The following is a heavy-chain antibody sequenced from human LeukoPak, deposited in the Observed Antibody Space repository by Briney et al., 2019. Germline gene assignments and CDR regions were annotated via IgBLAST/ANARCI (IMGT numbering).Heavy chain of an antibody. Sequence: SVKVSCKASGDTFSTYAIRWVRQAPGQGLEWMGGIIPMFGTPNYAQKFQGRVTITANKSTSTAYMELRSLRSEDTAVYYCARDRIPYGSGNIGYFQHWGQGTLVTVSS. CDR3: ARDRIPYGSGNIGYFQH. CDR1: GDTFSTYA. CDR2: IIPMFGTP. D-gene: IGHD3-10*01. J-gene: IGHJ1*01. V-gene: IGHV1-69*06.